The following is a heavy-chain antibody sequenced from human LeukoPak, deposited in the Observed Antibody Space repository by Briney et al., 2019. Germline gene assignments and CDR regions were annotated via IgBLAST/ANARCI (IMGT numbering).Heavy chain of an antibody. CDR3: ARGSSSWFDWYFDL. J-gene: IGHJ2*01. CDR2: IYTSGST. Sequence: SETLSLTCTVSGGSISSYYWSWIRQPAGKGLEWIGRIYTSGSTNYNPSLKSRVTMSVDTSKNQFSLKLSSVTAADTAVYYCARGSSSWFDWYFDLWVRGTLVTVSS. CDR1: GGSISSYY. V-gene: IGHV4-4*07. D-gene: IGHD6-13*01.